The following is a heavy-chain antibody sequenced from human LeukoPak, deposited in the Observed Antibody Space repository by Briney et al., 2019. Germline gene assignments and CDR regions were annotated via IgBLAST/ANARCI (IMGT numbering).Heavy chain of an antibody. Sequence: RPGGSLRLSCAGSGYIFDDYGMRWVRQAPGKGLEWVAGINWNGGSTGYAASVKGRCTISGDNAKTALYLEMNSLRVEDTAFYYCVRLGRDGYTYGAAYWGQGALVTVSS. D-gene: IGHD5-24*01. CDR1: GYIFDDYG. V-gene: IGHV3-20*04. CDR3: VRLGRDGYTYGAAY. CDR2: INWNGGST. J-gene: IGHJ1*01.